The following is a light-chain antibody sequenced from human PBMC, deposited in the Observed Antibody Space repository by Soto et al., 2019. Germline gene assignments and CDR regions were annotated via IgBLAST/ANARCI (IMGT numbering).Light chain of an antibody. J-gene: IGLJ1*01. V-gene: IGLV2-14*01. Sequence: QSVLTQPASVSGSPGQSITISCTGTSSDVGGYNYVSWYQQHPGKAPKLMIYDVSNRPSGVSNRFSGSKSGNTASLTISGLQAEDEADYYCSSYTSSSTLVFGTGTKDRP. CDR2: DVS. CDR1: SSDVGGYNY. CDR3: SSYTSSSTLV.